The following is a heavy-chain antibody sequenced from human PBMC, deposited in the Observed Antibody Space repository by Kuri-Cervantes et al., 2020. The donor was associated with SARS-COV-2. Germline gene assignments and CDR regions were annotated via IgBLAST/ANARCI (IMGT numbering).Heavy chain of an antibody. D-gene: IGHD3-10*01. V-gene: IGHV3-33*08. Sequence: GESLKISCAASGFTFSTYDMYWVRQAPGKGLEWVAFIWNDGSNKYYADSVKGRFTISRDNSKNTLYLQMDSLRGDDTAVYYCARDVGDSGSVYWGQGTLVTVSS. CDR3: ARDVGDSGSVY. CDR2: IWNDGSNK. J-gene: IGHJ4*02. CDR1: GFTFSTYD.